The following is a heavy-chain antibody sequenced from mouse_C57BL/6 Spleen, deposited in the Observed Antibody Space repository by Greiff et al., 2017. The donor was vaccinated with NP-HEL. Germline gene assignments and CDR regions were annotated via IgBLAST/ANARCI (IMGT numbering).Heavy chain of an antibody. CDR2: IWRGGST. CDR1: GFSLTSYG. CDR3: AKKEGGYAMDY. Sequence: QVQLQQSGPGLVQPSQSLSITCTVSGFSLTSYGVHWVRQSPGKGLEWLGVIWRGGSTDYNAAFMSRLGITKDNSKSQVFFKMNSLQADDTSIYYCAKKEGGYAMDYWGQGTSVTVSS. V-gene: IGHV2-5*01. D-gene: IGHD1-1*02. J-gene: IGHJ4*01.